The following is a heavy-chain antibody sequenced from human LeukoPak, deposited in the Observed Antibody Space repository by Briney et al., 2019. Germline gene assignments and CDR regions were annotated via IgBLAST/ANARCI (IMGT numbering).Heavy chain of an antibody. CDR3: ARRRPNFDVDY. J-gene: IGHJ4*02. D-gene: IGHD3-9*01. CDR2: IYYSGST. Sequence: SETLSLTCTVSGGSISSSSHYWGWIRQPPGKGLEWIGSIYYSGSTYYNPSLKSRVTISVDTSKNQFSLKLSSVTAADTAVYYCARRRPNFDVDYWGQGTLVTVSS. V-gene: IGHV4-39*01. CDR1: GGSISSSSHY.